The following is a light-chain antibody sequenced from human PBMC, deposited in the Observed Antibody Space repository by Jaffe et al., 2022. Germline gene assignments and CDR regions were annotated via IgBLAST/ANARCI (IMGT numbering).Light chain of an antibody. CDR2: GAS. J-gene: IGKJ4*01. Sequence: EIVLTQSPATLSLSPGERATLSCRASQSVSRYLAWYQQKPGQAPRLLIYGASNRATGIPARFSGSGSGTDFTLTISSLEPEDFAVYYCQQRSDWPPGPLTFGGGTKVEIK. CDR1: QSVSRY. V-gene: IGKV3-11*01. CDR3: QQRSDWPPGPLT.